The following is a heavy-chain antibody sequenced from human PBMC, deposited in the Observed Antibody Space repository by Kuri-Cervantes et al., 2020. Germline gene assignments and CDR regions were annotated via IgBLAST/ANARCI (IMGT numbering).Heavy chain of an antibody. Sequence: LSCTVSGRPISRYYWSWIRQSPGKGLEWIGYIYYSGSTNYNPSLKSQVATFVDTSKNQFSLKLSYVTAADTAVYYCSSDSHVVPAKVWRWRKDYYYYCMDVWGQGTTVTVSS. CDR3: SSDSHVVPAKVWRWRKDYYYYCMDV. V-gene: IGHV4-59*08. J-gene: IGHJ6*02. D-gene: IGHD2-2*01. CDR2: IYYSGST. CDR1: GRPISRYY.